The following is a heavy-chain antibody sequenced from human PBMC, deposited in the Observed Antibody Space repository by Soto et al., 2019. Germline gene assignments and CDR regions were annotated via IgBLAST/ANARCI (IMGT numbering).Heavy chain of an antibody. V-gene: IGHV5-10-1*01. CDR3: ARHYGSGSNDAFDI. CDR2: TDPSDADT. Sequence: EVQLVQSGAEVKKPGESLRISCRGSGYSFTIYWISWVRQMPGKGLERMGSTDPSDADTNYGPSFQGHFTSSADKSISTAYLQWSSLKASDTAMYSCARHYGSGSNDAFDIWGQGTMVTVSS. J-gene: IGHJ3*02. D-gene: IGHD3-10*01. CDR1: GYSFTIYW.